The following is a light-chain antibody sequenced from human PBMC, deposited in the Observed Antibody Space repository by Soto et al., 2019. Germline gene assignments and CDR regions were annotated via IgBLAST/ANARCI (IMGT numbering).Light chain of an antibody. CDR2: DAS. CDR3: QQRSNWPTT. CDR1: QSVKSN. J-gene: IGKJ5*01. V-gene: IGKV3-11*01. Sequence: EIVMTQSPATLSVSPGERATLSCRASQSVKSNSAWYQQKPGQAPRLLIYDASNRATGIPARFSGSGSGTDFTLTISSLEPEDFAVYYCQQRSNWPTTFGQGTRLEIK.